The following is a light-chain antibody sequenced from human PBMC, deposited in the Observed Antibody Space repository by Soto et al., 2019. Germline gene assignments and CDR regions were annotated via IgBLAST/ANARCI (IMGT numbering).Light chain of an antibody. CDR2: DVV. J-gene: IGKJ2*01. V-gene: IGKV3-11*01. CDR3: QQRTNWPYT. Sequence: EIVLTQSPATLSLSRGERATLSCRASQSVGSYLAWYQQKPGQAPRLLIYDVVNRATGIPDRFSGSGSGTDFTLTISSLEPEDFAVYYCQQRTNWPYTFGQGTKVDI. CDR1: QSVGSY.